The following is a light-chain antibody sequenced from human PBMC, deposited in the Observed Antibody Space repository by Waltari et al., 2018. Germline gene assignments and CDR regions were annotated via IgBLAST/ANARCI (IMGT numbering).Light chain of an antibody. CDR2: RNN. Sequence: QAGLTQQPSMSKDLSQTATLTCTGNSNNVGYQGAAWLQQHQGHPPKLLSYRNNDRPSGISERFSASRSGNTASLTITGLQPEDEADYYCSAWDSSLSAWVFGGGTKLTVL. J-gene: IGLJ3*02. CDR3: SAWDSSLSAWV. V-gene: IGLV10-54*01. CDR1: SNNVGYQG.